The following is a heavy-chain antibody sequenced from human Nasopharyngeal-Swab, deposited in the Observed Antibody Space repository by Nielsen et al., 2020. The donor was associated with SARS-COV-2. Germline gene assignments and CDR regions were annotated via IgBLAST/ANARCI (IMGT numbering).Heavy chain of an antibody. Sequence: GESLKISCAASEFTFSYYWMAWVRQAPGKGLEWVANIKPDGSEKYHVDSVEGRFTISRDNAKNSLYLQMNSLRAEDTAVYYCASRGASADPSTRDLPFSRRTFDLWGRGTLVTVSS. D-gene: IGHD6-13*01. CDR2: IKPDGSEK. CDR3: ASRGASADPSTRDLPFSRRTFDL. V-gene: IGHV3-7*05. CDR1: EFTFSYYW. J-gene: IGHJ2*01.